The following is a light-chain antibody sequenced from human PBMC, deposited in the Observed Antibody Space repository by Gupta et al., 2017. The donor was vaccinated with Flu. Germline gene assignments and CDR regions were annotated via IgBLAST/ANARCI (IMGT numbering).Light chain of an antibody. CDR2: AAS. Sequence: SRAASVGDRVTITCRASQSISSYLNWYQQKPGKAPKLLIYAASSLQSGVPSRFSGSGSGTDFTLTISSLQPEDFATYYCQQSYSTPYTFGQGTK. V-gene: IGKV1-39*01. J-gene: IGKJ2*01. CDR1: QSISSY. CDR3: QQSYSTPYT.